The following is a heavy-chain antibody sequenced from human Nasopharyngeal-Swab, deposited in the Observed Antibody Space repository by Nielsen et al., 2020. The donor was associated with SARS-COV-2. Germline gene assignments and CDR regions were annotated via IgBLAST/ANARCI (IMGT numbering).Heavy chain of an antibody. Sequence: GESLKISCAASGFTFSSYSMNWVRQAPGKGLEWVSSISSSSNYIYYADSVKGRFTISRDNAKNSLYLQINSLRAEDTAVYYCAREAHDYSNYRRGTEWFDPWGQGTLVTVSS. CDR1: GFTFSSYS. V-gene: IGHV3-21*01. J-gene: IGHJ5*02. D-gene: IGHD4-11*01. CDR2: ISSSSNYI. CDR3: AREAHDYSNYRRGTEWFDP.